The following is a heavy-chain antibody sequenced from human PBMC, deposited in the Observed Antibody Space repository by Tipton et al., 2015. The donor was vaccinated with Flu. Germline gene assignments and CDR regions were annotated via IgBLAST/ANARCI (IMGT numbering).Heavy chain of an antibody. V-gene: IGHV1-18*01. D-gene: IGHD1-20*01. CDR1: GYTFTSHG. CDR2: IRASNGDA. Sequence: QLVQSGAEVKKPGASVKVSCKASGYTFTSHGIAWVRQAPGQGLEWMGWIRASNGDAKYPQRLQGRVTMTRDTSTTTAYMELKSLRSDDTAVYYCARGGLGIAGTFDIWGQGTMLTVSS. J-gene: IGHJ3*02. CDR3: ARGGLGIAGTFDI.